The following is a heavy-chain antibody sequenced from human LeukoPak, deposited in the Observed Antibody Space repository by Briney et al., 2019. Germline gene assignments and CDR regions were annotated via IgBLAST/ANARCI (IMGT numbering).Heavy chain of an antibody. CDR3: ARDSLRPFDY. V-gene: IGHV3-48*03. D-gene: IGHD3-16*01. J-gene: IGHJ4*02. CDR2: ISSSGSTI. CDR1: GFTFSSYE. Sequence: PGGSLRLSCAASGFTFSSYEMNWVRQAPGKGLEWVSYISSSGSTITYRDSVKGRFTISRDNAKNSLYLQMNSLRAEDTAVYYCARDSLRPFDYWGQGTLVTVSS.